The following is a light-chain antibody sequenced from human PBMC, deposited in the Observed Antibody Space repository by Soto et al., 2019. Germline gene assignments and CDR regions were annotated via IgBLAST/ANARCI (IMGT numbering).Light chain of an antibody. Sequence: IVLTQSPSTLSFSPWERPTLSCRASQSVSNLLAWYQQKPGQAPRLLIYDASNRATGIPARFSGSGFGTDFTLTISSLEPEDFAVYYCHQRNKWRTFGQGTKVDIK. J-gene: IGKJ1*01. CDR3: HQRNKWRT. V-gene: IGKV3-11*01. CDR2: DAS. CDR1: QSVSNL.